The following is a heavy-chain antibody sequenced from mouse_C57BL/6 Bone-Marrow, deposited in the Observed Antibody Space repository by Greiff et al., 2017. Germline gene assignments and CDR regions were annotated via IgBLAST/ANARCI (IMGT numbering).Heavy chain of an antibody. V-gene: IGHV1-64*01. CDR3: ARKRNYGSSYWFAY. CDR1: GYTFTSYW. CDR2: IHPNSGST. D-gene: IGHD1-1*01. Sequence: VQLQQPGAELVKPGASVKLSCKASGYTFTSYWMHWVKQRPGQGLEWIGMIHPNSGSTNYNEKFKSKATLTVDKSSSTAYMQLSSLTYEDSAVYCCARKRNYGSSYWFAYWGQGTLVTVSA. J-gene: IGHJ3*01.